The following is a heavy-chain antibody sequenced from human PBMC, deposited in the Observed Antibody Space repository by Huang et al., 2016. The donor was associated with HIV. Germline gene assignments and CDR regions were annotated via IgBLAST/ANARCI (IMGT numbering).Heavy chain of an antibody. V-gene: IGHV1-69*13. CDR2: IIPSFGTL. Sequence: QVQLVQSGAEVKQPGSSVRVSCKASGGTFISYAMAWVRQAPGQGLGWMGGIIPSFGTLKYAQKFQGRVTITADESTKTAYMEMRGLGSGDTAVYYCVLRGKWRHSGEAGDFDYWGQGTLVTVS. J-gene: IGHJ4*02. CDR1: GGTFISYA. CDR3: VLRGKWRHSGEAGDFDY. D-gene: IGHD2-21*01.